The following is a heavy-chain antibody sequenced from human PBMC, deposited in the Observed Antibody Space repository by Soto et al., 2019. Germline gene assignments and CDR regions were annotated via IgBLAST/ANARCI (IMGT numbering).Heavy chain of an antibody. CDR3: ARYKKLIVDY. CDR2: VYYTGST. J-gene: IGHJ4*02. Sequence: QVQLQESGPGLVKPSETLSLNCTVSGDPISGNYWSWIRQPPGKRPEWIGYVYYTGSTNYNPSLKSRVTLSVDTSKNQFSLRLSSVTAADTAVYHCARYKKLIVDYWGRGTLVTVSS. CDR1: GDPISGNY. D-gene: IGHD1-20*01. V-gene: IGHV4-59*08.